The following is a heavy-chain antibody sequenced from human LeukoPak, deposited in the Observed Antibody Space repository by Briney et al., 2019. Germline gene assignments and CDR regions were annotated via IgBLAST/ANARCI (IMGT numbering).Heavy chain of an antibody. D-gene: IGHD4-17*01. CDR2: IYYSGST. J-gene: IGHJ3*02. CDR3: ARAFPFDDYGDPDAFDI. V-gene: IGHV4-30-4*08. Sequence: SQSLSLTCTVSGVSMSSGAFYWTWIRQHPGKGLEWIGNIYYSGSTYYNPSLKSRVTISVDRSKNQFSLKLTSVTAADTAVYYCARAFPFDDYGDPDAFDIWGHGKIGSVSS. CDR1: GVSMSSGAFY.